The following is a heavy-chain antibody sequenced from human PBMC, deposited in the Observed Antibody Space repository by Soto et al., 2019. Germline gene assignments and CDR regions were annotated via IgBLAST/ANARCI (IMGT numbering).Heavy chain of an antibody. CDR1: GYTFTTYY. Sequence: QVQLVQSGAEVKKPGASVEVSCKASGYTFTTYYIHWVRHAPGQGLAWMGVINPGGVSTKYAQKFADRVTMTSDTSTSTVYMDLSSLRSEDTAVYFCARGGNGDNVGYWYFDLGGRGPQVTVSP. J-gene: IGHJ2*01. D-gene: IGHD4-17*01. CDR3: ARGGNGDNVGYWYFDL. CDR2: INPGGVST. V-gene: IGHV1-46*01.